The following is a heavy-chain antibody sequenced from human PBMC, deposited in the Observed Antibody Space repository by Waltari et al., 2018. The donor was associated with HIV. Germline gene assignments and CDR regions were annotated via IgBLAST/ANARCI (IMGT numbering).Heavy chain of an antibody. V-gene: IGHV4-38-2*02. CDR1: GYSLSSGYY. J-gene: IGHJ3*02. CDR3: ASLDTAVGYDAFDI. CDR2: IDHSGSI. Sequence: QMQMQESGPGLVKSSETLSLTCTVSGYSLSSGYYLAWIRQPPGKGLEWLGTIDHSGSISHNPSRKSRLTRSVDTSNNQFSLKLTSVTAADTAVYFCASLDTAVGYDAFDIWGQGTMVTVSS. D-gene: IGHD5-18*01.